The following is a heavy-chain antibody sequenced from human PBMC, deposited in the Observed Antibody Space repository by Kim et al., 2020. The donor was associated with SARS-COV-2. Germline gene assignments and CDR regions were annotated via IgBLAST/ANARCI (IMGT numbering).Heavy chain of an antibody. CDR1: GASISSPTYV. D-gene: IGHD3-16*01. J-gene: IGHJ5*01. CDR2: SYFGGST. V-gene: IGHV4-31*11. Sequence: SETLSLTCAVSGASISSPTYVWNWLRQRPGKGLEWIGYSYFGGSTLYNPSLKSRLTVSLDTSTNWFSLTLRSVTVADTAANYCASAQKRLWWF. CDR3: ASAQKRLWWF.